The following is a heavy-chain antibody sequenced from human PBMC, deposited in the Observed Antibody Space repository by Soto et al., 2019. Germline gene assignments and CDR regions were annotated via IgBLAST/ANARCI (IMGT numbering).Heavy chain of an antibody. J-gene: IGHJ4*02. CDR1: GFTFSDAW. CDR3: STDALSYGSFGY. Sequence: GGSLRLSCAASGFTFSDAWMTWLRQTPGRGLEWVGRIKNKRSDEATDYAAAVKGRFIISRDDSKNTLYLQMHSLTTEDTAVYSCSTDALSYGSFGYWDRGTRVTVSS. D-gene: IGHD1-26*01. CDR2: IKNKRSDEAT. V-gene: IGHV3-15*01.